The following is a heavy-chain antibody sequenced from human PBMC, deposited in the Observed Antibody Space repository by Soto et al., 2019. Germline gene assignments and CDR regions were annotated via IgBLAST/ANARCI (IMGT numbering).Heavy chain of an antibody. Sequence: EVQLVESGGGLVQPGGSLRLSCAASGFTFSSYSMNWVRQAPGKGLEWVSYISSSSSTIYYADSVTGRFTISRDNAKISLYLQMNSLRAEDTAVYYCARHPERIAEVGWFGPWAQGTLVTVSS. CDR3: ARHPERIAEVGWFGP. CDR2: ISSSSSTI. V-gene: IGHV3-48*01. J-gene: IGHJ5*02. D-gene: IGHD6-13*01. CDR1: GFTFSSYS.